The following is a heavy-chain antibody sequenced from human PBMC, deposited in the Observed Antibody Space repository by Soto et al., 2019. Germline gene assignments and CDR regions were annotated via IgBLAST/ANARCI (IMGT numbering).Heavy chain of an antibody. Sequence: GGSLRLSCAASGFTFSSYGMHWVRQAPGKGLEWVAVIWYDGSNKYYADSVKGRFTISRDNSKNTLYLQMNSLRAEDTAVYYCARGFSSWHYYYYGMDVWGQGTTVTVSS. CDR2: IWYDGSNK. J-gene: IGHJ6*02. CDR3: ARGFSSWHYYYYGMDV. D-gene: IGHD6-13*01. V-gene: IGHV3-33*01. CDR1: GFTFSSYG.